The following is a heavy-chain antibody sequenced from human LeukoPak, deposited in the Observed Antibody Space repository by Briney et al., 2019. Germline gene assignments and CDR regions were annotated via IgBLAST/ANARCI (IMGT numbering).Heavy chain of an antibody. Sequence: PGRSLRLSCAASGFTFSSYSMNWVRQAPGKGLEWVSSISSSSSYIYYADSVKGRFTISRDNAKNSLYLQMNSLRAEDTAVYYCARDFRDDSSGYYYGSNAFDIWGQGTMVTVSS. D-gene: IGHD3-22*01. CDR1: GFTFSSYS. V-gene: IGHV3-21*01. CDR2: ISSSSSYI. J-gene: IGHJ3*02. CDR3: ARDFRDDSSGYYYGSNAFDI.